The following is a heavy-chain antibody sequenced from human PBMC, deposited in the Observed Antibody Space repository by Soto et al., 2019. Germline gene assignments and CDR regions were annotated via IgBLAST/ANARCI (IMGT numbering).Heavy chain of an antibody. J-gene: IGHJ5*01. CDR3: STRAYDTNGYYRFDP. Sequence: SETLSLTCAVYGGSFSGHSWTWIRKSPGKGLEWIGDINHSGRVNYSPSLKSRVTISLDTSKNQFSLPLSAVTAADTAMYYCSTRAYDTNGYYRFDPWGQGTLVTVSS. V-gene: IGHV4-34*01. CDR2: INHSGRV. CDR1: GGSFSGHS. D-gene: IGHD3-22*01.